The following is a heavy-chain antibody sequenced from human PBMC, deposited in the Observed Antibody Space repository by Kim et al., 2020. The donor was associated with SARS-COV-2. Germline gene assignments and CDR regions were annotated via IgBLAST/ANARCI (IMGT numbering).Heavy chain of an antibody. CDR2: ISYDGSNK. CDR3: ASFAAITMVRGVRKYFDL. D-gene: IGHD3-10*01. Sequence: GGSLRLSCAASGFTFSSYAMHWVRQAPGKGLEWVAVISYDGSNKYYADSVKGRFTISRDNSKNTLYLQMNSLRAEDTAVYYCASFAAITMVRGVRKYFDLWGRGTLVTVSS. J-gene: IGHJ2*01. V-gene: IGHV3-30-3*01. CDR1: GFTFSSYA.